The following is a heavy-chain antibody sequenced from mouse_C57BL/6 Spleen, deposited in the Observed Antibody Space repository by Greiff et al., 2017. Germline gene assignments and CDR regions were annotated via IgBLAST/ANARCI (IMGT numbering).Heavy chain of an antibody. CDR2: IWTGGGT. CDR1: GFSLTSYA. V-gene: IGHV2-9-1*01. J-gene: IGHJ2*01. CDR3: ATITTVAYFDY. D-gene: IGHD1-1*01. Sequence: VHLVESGPGLVAPSQSLSIPCTVSGFSLTSYAISWVRQPPGKGPEWLGVIWTGGGTNYNSALKSRLSISKDNSKSQVFLKMNSLQTDDTARYYCATITTVAYFDYWGQGTTLTVSS.